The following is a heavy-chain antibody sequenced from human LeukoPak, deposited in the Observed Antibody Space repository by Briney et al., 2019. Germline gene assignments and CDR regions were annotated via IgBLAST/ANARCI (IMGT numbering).Heavy chain of an antibody. Sequence: GRSLRLSCAASGFTLSRYTLHWVRQDPGKGLEWVAVISFDGTNKYYANSVKGRFTISRDNSRNTLSLQMDSLRAENTAVYYCARDQGFYWGQGTLVTVSS. CDR1: GFTLSRYT. J-gene: IGHJ4*02. CDR3: ARDQGFY. CDR2: ISFDGTNK. V-gene: IGHV3-30-3*01.